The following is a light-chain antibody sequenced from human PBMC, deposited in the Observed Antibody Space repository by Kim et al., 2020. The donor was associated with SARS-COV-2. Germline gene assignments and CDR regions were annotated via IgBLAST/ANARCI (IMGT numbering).Light chain of an antibody. V-gene: IGLV1-47*01. Sequence: ELTQPPSASGTPGQRVTISCSGSSSNIGSNYVYWYQQLPGTAPKLLIYRNNQRPSGVPDRFSGSKSGTSASLAISGLRSEDEADYYCAALDDSLRVFG. CDR2: RNN. J-gene: IGLJ3*02. CDR3: AALDDSLRV. CDR1: SSNIGSNY.